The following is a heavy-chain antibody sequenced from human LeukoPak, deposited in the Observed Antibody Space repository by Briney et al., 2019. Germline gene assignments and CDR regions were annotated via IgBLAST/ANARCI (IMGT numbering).Heavy chain of an antibody. CDR3: ARGPTKYFDY. Sequence: PGGSLRLSCAASGFTFSSYEMNWVRQAPGKGLEWVATIKEDGSEKYYVDSVKGRFTISRENAKNSLYLQMNSLRAEDTAVYYCARGPTKYFDYWGQGTLVTVSS. CDR1: GFTFSSYE. CDR2: IKEDGSEK. V-gene: IGHV3-7*01. J-gene: IGHJ4*02. D-gene: IGHD2-2*01.